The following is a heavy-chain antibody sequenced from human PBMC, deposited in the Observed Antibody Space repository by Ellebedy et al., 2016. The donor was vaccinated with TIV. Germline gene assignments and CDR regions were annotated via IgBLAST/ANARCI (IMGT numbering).Heavy chain of an antibody. J-gene: IGHJ3*02. CDR2: IYYSGST. D-gene: IGHD3-16*01. Sequence: SETLSLTXTVSGGSFSSGGYSWNWIRQYPGKGLEWIGNIYYSGSTYYNTSLKSRLTISADTSKNQFSLKLSSVTAADTAVYYCARGLWGAPIWGQGTMVTVSS. CDR3: ARGLWGAPI. CDR1: GGSFSSGGYS. V-gene: IGHV4-31*03.